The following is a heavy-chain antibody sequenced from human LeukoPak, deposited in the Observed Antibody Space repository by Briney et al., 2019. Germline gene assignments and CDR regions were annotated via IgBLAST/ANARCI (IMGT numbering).Heavy chain of an antibody. V-gene: IGHV3-23*01. CDR1: GFIFSDYV. D-gene: IGHD2-21*01. Sequence: PGESLRLSCEASGFIFSDYVMIWVRQAPGKGLEWVPGITASGDNTYYSDSVKGRFTMSRDNSKNTVYLQMNSLRSDDTAVYYCARSSSVTIPGYYFDYWGQGTLVTVSS. J-gene: IGHJ4*02. CDR3: ARSSSVTIPGYYFDY. CDR2: ITASGDNT.